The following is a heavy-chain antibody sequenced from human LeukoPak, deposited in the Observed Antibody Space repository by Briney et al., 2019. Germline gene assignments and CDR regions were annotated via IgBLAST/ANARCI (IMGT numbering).Heavy chain of an antibody. V-gene: IGHV5-51*01. Sequence: KVSCKGYVYSFTSYWIGWVRQMPGKGLEWMGIINPADSDTRYSPSFQGQVTISTDKSISTAYLQCSSLKASDTAMYYCARLGDYGMDVWGQGTTVAVSS. CDR2: INPADSDT. CDR1: VYSFTSYW. J-gene: IGHJ6*02. CDR3: ARLGDYGMDV.